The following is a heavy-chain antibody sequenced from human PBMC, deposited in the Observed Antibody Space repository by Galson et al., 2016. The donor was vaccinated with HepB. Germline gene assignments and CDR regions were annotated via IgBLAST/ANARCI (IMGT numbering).Heavy chain of an antibody. CDR1: GFTFSIYS. CDR2: ITSSSSVT. Sequence: SLRLSCADSGFTFSIYSMNWVRQAPGKGLEWISHITSSSSVTYYADSVKGRFTISRDNAKKSLYLQMNSLRDEDTAVYYCANDWYGYMAYWDQGTLVTVSS. V-gene: IGHV3-48*02. CDR3: ANDWYGYMAY. D-gene: IGHD3-9*01. J-gene: IGHJ4*02.